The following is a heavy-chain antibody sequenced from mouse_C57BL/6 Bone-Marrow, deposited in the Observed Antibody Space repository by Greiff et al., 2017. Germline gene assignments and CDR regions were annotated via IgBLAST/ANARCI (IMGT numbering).Heavy chain of an antibody. CDR1: GYSFSSYW. Sequence: QVQLQQSGAELVKPGASVKISCKASGYSFSSYWMNWVKQRPGKGLEWIGQIYPGDGDTNYNGKFKGKATLTADKSSSTAYMQLSSLTSEDSAVYFCARPYYGRFDYWGQGTTLTVAS. D-gene: IGHD1-1*01. CDR2: IYPGDGDT. J-gene: IGHJ2*01. CDR3: ARPYYGRFDY. V-gene: IGHV1-80*01.